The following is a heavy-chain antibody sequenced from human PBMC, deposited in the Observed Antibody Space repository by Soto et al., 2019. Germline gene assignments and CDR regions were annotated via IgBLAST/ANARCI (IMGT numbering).Heavy chain of an antibody. CDR2: IRAYNGNT. J-gene: IGHJ3*02. D-gene: IGHD1-1*01. V-gene: IGHV1-18*04. CDR3: RGFKLRDTHAFDI. Sequence: QVQLVQSGAEVKKPGSSVKVSCKASGYTFNSYGISWVRQAPGQGLEWMGWIRAYNGNTNYAQELQGRVTMATDTSTSTAYMELWSLRSDDTAVYYCRGFKLRDTHAFDIWCQETMVTVSS. CDR1: GYTFNSYG.